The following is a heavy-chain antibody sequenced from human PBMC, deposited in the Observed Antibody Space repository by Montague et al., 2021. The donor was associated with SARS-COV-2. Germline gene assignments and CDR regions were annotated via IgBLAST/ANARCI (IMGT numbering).Heavy chain of an antibody. J-gene: IGHJ4*02. CDR3: VRGIEAAGSYDY. V-gene: IGHV6-1*01. CDR1: GDSVADHRAT. Sequence: CAISGDSVADHRATWNWNRHSPSRRLEWLGRTYYRSKWKSDYALSFKSRIAINPDTSKNQFSLQLISVTPEDTALYYCVRGIEAAGSYDYWGQGTLVTVSS. CDR2: TYYRSKWKS. D-gene: IGHD6-13*01.